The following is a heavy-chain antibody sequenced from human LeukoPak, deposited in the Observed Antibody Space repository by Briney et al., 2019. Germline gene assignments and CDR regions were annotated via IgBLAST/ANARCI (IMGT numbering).Heavy chain of an antibody. V-gene: IGHV3-23*01. CDR3: AKDYDSSGSSFDY. D-gene: IGHD3-22*01. J-gene: IGHJ4*02. Sequence: GRSLRLSCAASGFTFSSYWMSWVRQAPGKGLEWVSAISGSGGSTYYADSVKGRFTISRDNSKNTLYLQMNSLRAEDTAVYYCAKDYDSSGSSFDYWGQGTLVTVSS. CDR1: GFTFSSYW. CDR2: ISGSGGST.